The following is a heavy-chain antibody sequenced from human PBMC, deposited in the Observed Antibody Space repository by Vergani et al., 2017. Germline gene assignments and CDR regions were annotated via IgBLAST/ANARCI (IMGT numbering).Heavy chain of an antibody. J-gene: IGHJ6*03. Sequence: EVQLVESGGGLVKPGGSLRLSCAASGFTFSSYSMNWVRQAPGKGLEWVSSISSSSSYIYYADSVKGRFTISRDNAKNSLYLQMNSLRAEDTAVYYGARDTECSSTSCYNGYYYYYMDVGGKGTTVTVAS. CDR2: ISSSSSYI. CDR3: ARDTECSSTSCYNGYYYYYMDV. D-gene: IGHD2-2*02. CDR1: GFTFSSYS. V-gene: IGHV3-21*01.